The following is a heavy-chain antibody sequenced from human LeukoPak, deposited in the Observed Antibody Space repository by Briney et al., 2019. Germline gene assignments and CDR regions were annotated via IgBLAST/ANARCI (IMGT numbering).Heavy chain of an antibody. CDR2: ISSSSSTI. CDR3: ARSRESYWVPEFDY. Sequence: PGGSLRLSCAASGFTFSSYSMNWVRQAPGKGLEWVSYISSSSSTIYYADSVKGRFTISRDNAKNSLYLQMNSLRAEDTAVYYCARSRESYWVPEFDYWGQGTLVTVSS. V-gene: IGHV3-48*01. CDR1: GFTFSSYS. J-gene: IGHJ4*02. D-gene: IGHD1-26*01.